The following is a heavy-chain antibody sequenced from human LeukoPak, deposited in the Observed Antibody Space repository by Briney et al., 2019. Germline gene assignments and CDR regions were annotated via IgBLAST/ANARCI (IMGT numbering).Heavy chain of an antibody. CDR3: ARAIAVAGTLGY. Sequence: PGGSLRLFCAASGFTFSSYSMNWVRQAPGKGLEWVSSISSSSSYIYYADSVKGRFTISRDNAKNSLYLQMNSLRAEDTAVYYCARAIAVAGTLGYWGQGNLVTVSS. V-gene: IGHV3-21*01. CDR1: GFTFSSYS. J-gene: IGHJ4*02. D-gene: IGHD6-19*01. CDR2: ISSSSSYI.